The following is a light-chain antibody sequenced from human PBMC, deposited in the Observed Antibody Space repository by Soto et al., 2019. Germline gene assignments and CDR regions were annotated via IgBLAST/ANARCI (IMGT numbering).Light chain of an antibody. CDR1: SSNIGSNT. CDR3: AAWDDSLNGRYV. Sequence: QSVLTQPPSASGTPGQRVTISCSGSSSNIGSNTVNWYQQLPGTAPKLLIYSNNQRPSGVPDRFSGSKSGTSASLAISGLQYEDEADYYCAAWDDSLNGRYVLGTGTKVTVL. V-gene: IGLV1-44*01. J-gene: IGLJ1*01. CDR2: SNN.